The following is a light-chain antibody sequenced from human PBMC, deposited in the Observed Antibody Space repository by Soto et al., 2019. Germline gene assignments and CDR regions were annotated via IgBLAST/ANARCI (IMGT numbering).Light chain of an antibody. Sequence: EVVMTQSPATLSVSPGDRATLSCRASQNIGTNVAWYQHKPGQAHRLIIYGASTRATDIPPRFSVSGSGSELSLTVSSLQSDDFAVYYCQQYVNWPPCFTGGPGTKVDI. J-gene: IGKJ3*01. CDR1: QNIGTN. CDR3: QQYVNWPPCFT. CDR2: GAS. V-gene: IGKV3-15*01.